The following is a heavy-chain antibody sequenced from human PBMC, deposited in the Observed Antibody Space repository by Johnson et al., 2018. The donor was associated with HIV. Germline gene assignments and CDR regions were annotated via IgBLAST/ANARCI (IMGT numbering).Heavy chain of an antibody. CDR2: INWNGGST. J-gene: IGHJ3*02. Sequence: VQLVESGGGLIQPGGSLRLSCAASGFTFDDYTMHWVRQVPGKGLEWVSGINWNGGSTGYADSVKGRFTISRDNAKNSLYLQMNSLRAEDTAVFYCARTSEWATYQDAFDIWGQGTMVSGSS. D-gene: IGHD1-26*01. V-gene: IGHV3-20*04. CDR1: GFTFDDYT. CDR3: ARTSEWATYQDAFDI.